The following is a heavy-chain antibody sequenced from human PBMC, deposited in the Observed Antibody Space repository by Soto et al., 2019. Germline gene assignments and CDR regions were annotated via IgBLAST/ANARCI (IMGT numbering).Heavy chain of an antibody. CDR2: ISYDGSNK. Sequence: GGSLRLSCAASGFTFSSYGMHWVRQAPGKGLEWVAVISYDGSNKYYADSVKGRFTISRDNSKNTLYLQMNSLRAEDTAVYYCASIAIGLIWSGLLGMDVWGQGTTVTVSS. CDR3: ASIAIGLIWSGLLGMDV. D-gene: IGHD3-3*01. CDR1: GFTFSSYG. V-gene: IGHV3-30*03. J-gene: IGHJ6*02.